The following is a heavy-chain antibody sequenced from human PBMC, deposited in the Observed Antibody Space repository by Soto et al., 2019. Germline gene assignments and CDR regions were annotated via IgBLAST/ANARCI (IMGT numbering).Heavy chain of an antibody. CDR2: IIPIFGTA. V-gene: IGHV1-69*01. CDR3: ASGSSWYTHYYYYGMDV. D-gene: IGHD6-13*01. CDR1: GGTFSSYA. Sequence: QVQLVQSGAEVKKPGSSVKVSCKASGGTFSSYAISWVRQAPGQGLEWMGGIIPIFGTANYAQKFQGRVTITADESTSTAYMELSSRRSEDTDVYYCASGSSWYTHYYYYGMDVWGQGTTVTVSS. J-gene: IGHJ6*02.